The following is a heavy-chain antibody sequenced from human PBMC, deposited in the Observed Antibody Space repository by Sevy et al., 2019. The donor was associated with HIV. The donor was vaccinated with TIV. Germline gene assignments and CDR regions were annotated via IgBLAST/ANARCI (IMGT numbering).Heavy chain of an antibody. CDR3: ARDAYGPWIQIWFMDIGAFDI. D-gene: IGHD5-18*01. CDR1: AYTLTNNY. CDR2: INPSAGTT. V-gene: IGHV1-46*01. J-gene: IGHJ3*02. Sequence: ASVKFSCKASAYTLTNNYIHWVRQAPGQGLEWMGIINPSAGTTTYAQRFQGRVTMTSDTSTSTLYMELSGLRPEDTAVYYCARDAYGPWIQIWFMDIGAFDIWGQGTTVTVSS.